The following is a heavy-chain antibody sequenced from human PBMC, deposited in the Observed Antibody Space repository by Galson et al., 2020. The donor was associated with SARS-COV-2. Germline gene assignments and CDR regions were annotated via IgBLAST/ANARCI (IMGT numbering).Heavy chain of an antibody. D-gene: IGHD3-22*01. V-gene: IGHV1-18*01. Sequence: GASVKVSCKASGYTFTTHDINWVRQAPGQGLEWMGWISAYNGDTNYAQKFQGRVTLTTDTATRTAYMELRSLRYDDTAMYYCAREEHYFDTTEYYPAAFDIWGQGTMVTVSS. CDR2: ISAYNGDT. CDR3: AREEHYFDTTEYYPAAFDI. CDR1: GYTFTTHD. J-gene: IGHJ3*02.